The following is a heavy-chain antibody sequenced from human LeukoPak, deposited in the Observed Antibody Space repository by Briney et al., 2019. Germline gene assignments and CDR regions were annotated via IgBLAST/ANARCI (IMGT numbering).Heavy chain of an antibody. Sequence: ASVKVSCKASGYTFTGSYIHWVRQAPGQGLEWMGWINPNSGGTNYAQKFQGRVTMTRDTSISTAFMELSSLTSDDTAVYYCARGLGDSAMTGTYWGQGTLVTVSS. CDR3: ARGLGDSAMTGTY. D-gene: IGHD3-9*01. V-gene: IGHV1-2*02. CDR1: GYTFTGSY. CDR2: INPNSGGT. J-gene: IGHJ4*02.